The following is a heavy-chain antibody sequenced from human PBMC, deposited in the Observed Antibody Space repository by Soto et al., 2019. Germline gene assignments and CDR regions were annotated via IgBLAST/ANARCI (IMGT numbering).Heavy chain of an antibody. D-gene: IGHD3-9*01. CDR2: IEDDGSDI. CDR1: GFIFRNYW. Sequence: PGGSLRLSCAASGFIFRNYWMSWVRQAPGKGLEWVAHIEDDGSDIHYVDCVKDRFTISRDNAKSSLILQMNSLRTEDTAVYYCATKLTTSAEYLKHCGQGTTVTVYS. V-gene: IGHV3-7*01. CDR3: ATKLTTSAEYLKH. J-gene: IGHJ1*01.